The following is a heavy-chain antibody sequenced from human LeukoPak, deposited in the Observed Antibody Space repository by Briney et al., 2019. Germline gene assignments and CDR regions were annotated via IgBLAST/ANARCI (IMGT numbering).Heavy chain of an antibody. CDR3: AKGTSSYYYDSSGYCDY. D-gene: IGHD3-22*01. J-gene: IGHJ4*02. Sequence: GGSLRLSCAASGFTFSSYSMNWVRQAPGKGLEWVSAISGSGGSTYYADSVKGRFTISRDNSKNTLYLQMNSLRAEDTAVYYCAKGTSSYYYDSSGYCDYWGQGTLVTVSS. CDR1: GFTFSSYS. V-gene: IGHV3-23*01. CDR2: ISGSGGST.